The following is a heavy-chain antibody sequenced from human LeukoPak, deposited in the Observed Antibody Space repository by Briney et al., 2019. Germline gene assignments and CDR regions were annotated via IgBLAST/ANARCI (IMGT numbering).Heavy chain of an antibody. CDR3: AREDTAMVYFDY. CDR2: IFYSGST. J-gene: IGHJ4*02. Sequence: SETLSLTCTVSGGSISTSNYYWGWIRQPPGKGLEWIGNIFYSGSTYYGPSLKSRLTISLDTSRNQFSLKLNSVTAADTAVYYCAREDTAMVYFDYWGQGTLVTVSS. V-gene: IGHV4-39*07. CDR1: GGSISTSNYY. D-gene: IGHD5-18*01.